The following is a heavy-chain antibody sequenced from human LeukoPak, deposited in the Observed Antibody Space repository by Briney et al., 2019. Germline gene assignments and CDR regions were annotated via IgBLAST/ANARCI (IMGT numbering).Heavy chain of an antibody. J-gene: IGHJ3*02. CDR1: TFSFRNFA. D-gene: IGHD6-19*01. V-gene: IGHV3-23*01. CDR3: ARDRYSSGWADAFDI. CDR2: ISDSGHRT. Sequence: GGSLRLSCAASTFSFRNFAMSWVRLALGKGLEWVSGISDSGHRTDYADSVEGRLTISRDNSKNTLYLQMNSLRVEDTAVYYCARDRYSSGWADAFDIWGQGTMVTVSS.